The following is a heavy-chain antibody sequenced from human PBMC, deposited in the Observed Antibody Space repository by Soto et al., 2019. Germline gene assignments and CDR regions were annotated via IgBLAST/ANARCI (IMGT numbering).Heavy chain of an antibody. CDR1: GDSVSSNSAA. CDR2: TYYRSKWYN. V-gene: IGHV6-1*01. CDR3: ARESRLYCSSSSRFSSGSWYYSYGIDV. J-gene: IGHJ6*02. D-gene: IGHD2-2*01. Sequence: SQTLSLTCALSGDSVSSNSAAWNWIRQSPSRGLEWLGRTYYRSKWYNDYAVSVKSRITINPDTSKNQFSPQLNSVTPEDPAVYYCARESRLYCSSSSRFSSGSWYYSYGIDVWGQGTTVTVSS.